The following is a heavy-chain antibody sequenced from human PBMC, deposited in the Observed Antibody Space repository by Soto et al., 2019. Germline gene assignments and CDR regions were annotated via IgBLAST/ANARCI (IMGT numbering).Heavy chain of an antibody. D-gene: IGHD4-17*01. Sequence: EVQLVESGGGVVRPGGSLRLACVVSGFSLDEYGMSWVRQAPGKGPEWVSGMHRNGNSTGDADSVKGRFTISRDDAKNSLYMQINSLRADDADFYYCARDHRWGYEYGDYGDSWGHGTLVTVSS. CDR1: GFSLDEYG. V-gene: IGHV3-20*04. CDR3: ARDHRWGYEYGDYGDS. J-gene: IGHJ5*01. CDR2: MHRNGNST.